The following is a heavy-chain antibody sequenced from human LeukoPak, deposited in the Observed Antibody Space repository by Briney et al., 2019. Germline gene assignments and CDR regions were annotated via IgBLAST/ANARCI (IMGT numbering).Heavy chain of an antibody. J-gene: IGHJ6*03. CDR2: IRGSGGST. CDR1: GFTFSSYA. CDR3: AKDRYGDFNYYYYMDV. V-gene: IGHV3-23*01. D-gene: IGHD4-17*01. Sequence: GGSLRLSCAASGFTFSSYAMCWVRQAPGKGLEWVSTIRGSGGSTYYADSVKGRFTISRDNSKNTLYLQMNSLRAEDTAVYYCAKDRYGDFNYYYYMDVWGKGTTVTVSS.